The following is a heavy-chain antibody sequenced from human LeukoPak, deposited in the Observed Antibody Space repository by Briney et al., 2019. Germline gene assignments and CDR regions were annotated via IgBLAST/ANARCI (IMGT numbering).Heavy chain of an antibody. CDR1: GGSISSYY. Sequence: SETLSLTCTVSGGSISSYYWSWIRQPPGKGLEWIGYIYYSGSTNYNPSLKSRVTISVDTSKNQFSLKLSSVTAADTAVYYCARDNSGWYGQFYFQHWGQGTLVTVSS. V-gene: IGHV4-59*01. CDR2: IYYSGST. CDR3: ARDNSGWYGQFYFQH. J-gene: IGHJ1*01. D-gene: IGHD6-19*01.